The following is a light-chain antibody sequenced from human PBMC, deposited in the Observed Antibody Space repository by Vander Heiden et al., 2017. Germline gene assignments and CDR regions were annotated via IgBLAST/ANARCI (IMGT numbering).Light chain of an antibody. V-gene: IGKV3-20*01. CDR3: QQYGSSPLYT. Sequence: SPGERATLSCRASQSVSSSYLAWYQQKPGQAPRLLIYGASSRATGIPDRFSGSGSGTDFTLTISRLEPEDIAVYYCQQYGSSPLYTFGQGTKLEIK. CDR1: QSVSSSY. CDR2: GAS. J-gene: IGKJ2*01.